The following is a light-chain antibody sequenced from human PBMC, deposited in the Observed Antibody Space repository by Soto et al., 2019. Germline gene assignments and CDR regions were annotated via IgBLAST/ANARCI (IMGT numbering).Light chain of an antibody. J-gene: IGLJ1*01. CDR1: SSNIGAGYD. Sequence: QAVVTQPPSVSGAPGQRVTISCTGSSSNIGAGYDVHWYQQLPGTAPKLLIYGNSNRPSGVPDRFSGSKSGTSASLAITGLQAEDEADYYCQSYASSLSGSVYVFGTGTKLTVL. CDR2: GNS. V-gene: IGLV1-40*01. CDR3: QSYASSLSGSVYV.